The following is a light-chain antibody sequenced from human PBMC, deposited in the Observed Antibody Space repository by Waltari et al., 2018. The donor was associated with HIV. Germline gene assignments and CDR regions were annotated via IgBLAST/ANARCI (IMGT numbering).Light chain of an antibody. J-gene: IGLJ2*01. CDR3: GTWDTSLSAVV. CDR2: DNN. CDR1: SSTIANNF. V-gene: IGLV1-51*01. Sequence: QSVLTQAPSVSAAPGQKVTISCAGTSSTIANNFVSWYQQLPGTAPKLLSYDNNKRPLGIPHRYAGSKSGTSATLGITGLQTGDEADYYCGTWDTSLSAVVFGGGTKLTVL.